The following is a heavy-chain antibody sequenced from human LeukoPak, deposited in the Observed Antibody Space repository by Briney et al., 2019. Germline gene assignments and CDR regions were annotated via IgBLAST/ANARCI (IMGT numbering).Heavy chain of an antibody. J-gene: IGHJ4*02. CDR2: ISGSGGST. Sequence: GGSLRLSCAASGFTFSSYAMSWVRQAPGKGLEWVSAISGSGGSTYYADSVKGRFTISRDNAKNSLYLQMNSLRAEDTAVYYCARDLEYYDFWSGYSNWGQGTLVTVSS. D-gene: IGHD3-3*01. CDR1: GFTFSSYA. CDR3: ARDLEYYDFWSGYSN. V-gene: IGHV3-23*01.